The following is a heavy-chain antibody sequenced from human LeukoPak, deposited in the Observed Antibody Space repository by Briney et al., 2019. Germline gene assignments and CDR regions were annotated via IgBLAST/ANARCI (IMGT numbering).Heavy chain of an antibody. CDR3: ARDSRLAHGADYYYYYYMDV. CDR2: IYYSGTT. J-gene: IGHJ6*03. Sequence: PSETLSLTCTVSGGSISSSSYYWGWIRQPPGKGLEWIGSIYYSGTTYYNPSLKSRVTISVDTSKNQFSLKLSSVTAADTAVYYCARDSRLAHGADYYYYYYMDVWGKGTTVTVSS. D-gene: IGHD6-19*01. CDR1: GGSISSSSYY. V-gene: IGHV4-39*07.